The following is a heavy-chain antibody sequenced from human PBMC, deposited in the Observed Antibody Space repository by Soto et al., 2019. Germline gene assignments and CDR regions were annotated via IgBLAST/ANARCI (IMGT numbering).Heavy chain of an antibody. CDR1: GYSFSNYN. CDR3: ARDKVWGGFDI. CDR2: TSGYNGNT. J-gene: IGHJ3*02. Sequence: ASVKVSCKSSGYSFSNYNFCWVRQAPGQGLEWLGWTSGYNGNTNYAQKLQGRVTLTTDSFTSTAYMELRSLRSDDTAIYYCARDKVWGGFDIWGQGTMVTVSS. V-gene: IGHV1-18*01. D-gene: IGHD3-16*01.